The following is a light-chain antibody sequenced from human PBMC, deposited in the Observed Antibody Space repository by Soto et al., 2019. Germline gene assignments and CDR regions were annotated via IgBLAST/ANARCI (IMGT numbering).Light chain of an antibody. CDR1: RSISSF. CDR2: DTF. V-gene: IGKV3-11*01. J-gene: IGKJ4*01. Sequence: EIVLTQSPATLSLSPGERATLTCRASRSISSFLAWYQQKPGQAPRLLIYDTFNRATGIPARFSGSGSGTDFTLTISSLEPEDFAVYYCQQRANWPPLTFGGGTKVESK. CDR3: QQRANWPPLT.